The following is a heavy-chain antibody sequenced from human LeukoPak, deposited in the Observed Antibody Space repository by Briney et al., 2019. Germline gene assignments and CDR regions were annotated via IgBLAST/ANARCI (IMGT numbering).Heavy chain of an antibody. D-gene: IGHD3-10*01. CDR1: GFTFSSYS. CDR2: ISSSSSYI. Sequence: KAGGSLRLSCAASGFTFSSYSMNWVRQAPGKGLEWVSSISSSSSYIYYADSVKGRFTISRDNAKNSLYLQMNSLRAEDTAVYYCANSATYYYGSGSYWGQGTLVTVSS. J-gene: IGHJ4*02. V-gene: IGHV3-21*01. CDR3: ANSATYYYGSGSY.